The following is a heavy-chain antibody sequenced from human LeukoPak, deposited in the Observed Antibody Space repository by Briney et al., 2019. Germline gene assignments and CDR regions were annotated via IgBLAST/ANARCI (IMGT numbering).Heavy chain of an antibody. CDR2: ISSSSSYI. J-gene: IGHJ4*02. D-gene: IGHD5-18*01. Sequence: GGSLRLYCAASGFTFSRYAMSWVRQAPGKGLEWVSSISSSSSYIYYADSVKGRFTISRDNAKNSLYLQMNSLRAEDTAVYYCARIPAMVSYWGQGTLVTVSS. CDR3: ARIPAMVSY. CDR1: GFTFSRYA. V-gene: IGHV3-21*01.